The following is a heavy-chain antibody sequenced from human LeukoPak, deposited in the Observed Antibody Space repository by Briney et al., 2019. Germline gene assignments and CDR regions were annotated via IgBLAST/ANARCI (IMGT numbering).Heavy chain of an antibody. CDR1: GFTSSSYG. CDR3: ARHTTRGFDY. Sequence: GGSLRLSCAASGFTSSSYGMHWVRQAPGKGLEWMAFIRYDGSNKYYTDSVKGRFTISRDNSKNTLYLQMNSLRTEDTAVYYCARHTTRGFDYWGQGTLVTVSS. CDR2: IRYDGSNK. D-gene: IGHD1-14*01. J-gene: IGHJ4*02. V-gene: IGHV3-30*02.